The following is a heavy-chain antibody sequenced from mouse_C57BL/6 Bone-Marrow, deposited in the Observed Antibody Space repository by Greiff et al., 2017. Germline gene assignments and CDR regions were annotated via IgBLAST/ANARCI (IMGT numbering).Heavy chain of an antibody. D-gene: IGHD1-1*01. CDR1: GYAFSSSW. Sequence: QVQLQQSGPELVKPGASVKISCKASGYAFSSSWMNWVKQRPGKGLEWIGRIYPGDGDTNYNGKFKGKATLTADKSSSTAYMQLSSLTSEDSAVYFCARFLTPPYYFDYWGPGTTLPVSS. CDR3: ARFLTPPYYFDY. J-gene: IGHJ2*01. V-gene: IGHV1-82*01. CDR2: IYPGDGDT.